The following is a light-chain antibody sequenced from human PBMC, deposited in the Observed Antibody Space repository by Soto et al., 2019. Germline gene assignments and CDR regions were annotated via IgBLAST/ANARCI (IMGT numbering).Light chain of an antibody. J-gene: IGKJ4*01. CDR3: QQYYSTPPLT. CDR2: WAS. V-gene: IGKV4-1*01. Sequence: DIVMTQSPDSLAVSLAGRATINCNCTQSFFYSSNDKNYLAWYQQKPGQPPRLLIYWASTRESGVPARFSGSGSGTDFTLTISSLQAEDVAVYYCQQYYSTPPLTFGGGTKVDIK. CDR1: QSFFYSSNDKNY.